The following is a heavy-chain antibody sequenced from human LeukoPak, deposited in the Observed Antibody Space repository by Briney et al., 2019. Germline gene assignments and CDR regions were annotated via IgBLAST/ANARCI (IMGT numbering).Heavy chain of an antibody. Sequence: PGGSLRLSCAASGFTFSSYAMHWVRQAPGKGLEWVAFIRYDGSNKYYADSVKGRFTISRDNAKNSLYLQMNSLRAEDTAVYYCARAANTAFDYWGQGTLVTVSS. V-gene: IGHV3-30*02. CDR2: IRYDGSNK. CDR1: GFTFSSYA. D-gene: IGHD5-18*01. J-gene: IGHJ4*02. CDR3: ARAANTAFDY.